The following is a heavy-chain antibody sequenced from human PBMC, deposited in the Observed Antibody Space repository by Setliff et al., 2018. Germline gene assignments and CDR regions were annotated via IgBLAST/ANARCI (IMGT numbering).Heavy chain of an antibody. CDR3: ATKGATTDWFDP. CDR1: GGTFRSYG. Sequence: ASVKVSCKASGGTFRSYGISWVRQAPGKGLEWMGGFDPEDGETIYAQKFQGRVTMTEDTSTDTAYMELSSLRSEDTAVYYCATKGATTDWFDPWGQGTLVTVSS. D-gene: IGHD1-26*01. J-gene: IGHJ5*02. CDR2: FDPEDGET. V-gene: IGHV1-24*01.